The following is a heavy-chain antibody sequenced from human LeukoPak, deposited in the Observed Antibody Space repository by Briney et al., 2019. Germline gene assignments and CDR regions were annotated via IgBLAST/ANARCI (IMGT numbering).Heavy chain of an antibody. CDR3: AKVKAVAPTETFDY. D-gene: IGHD6-19*01. CDR2: INGRGDST. J-gene: IGHJ4*02. Sequence: GGSLRLSCAASGFTFSCYAMSCVRQAPGKGLEWVSSINGRGDSTNYPDSVKGRFTISRDNSKNTVFLQMNSLRAEDTAIYYCAKVKAVAPTETFDYWGQGTLVTVSS. V-gene: IGHV3-23*01. CDR1: GFTFSCYA.